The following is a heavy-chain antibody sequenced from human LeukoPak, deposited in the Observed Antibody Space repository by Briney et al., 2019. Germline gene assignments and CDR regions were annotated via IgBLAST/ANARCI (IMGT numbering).Heavy chain of an antibody. Sequence: EASVKVSCKVSGYTLTELSMHWVRQALGKGLEWMGGFDPEDGETIYAQKFQGRVTMTEDTSTDTAYMELSSLRSEDTAVYYCATQTSPALLGGFDPWGQGTLVTVSS. CDR1: GYTLTELS. J-gene: IGHJ5*02. CDR3: ATQTSPALLGGFDP. V-gene: IGHV1-24*01. CDR2: FDPEDGET. D-gene: IGHD3-10*01.